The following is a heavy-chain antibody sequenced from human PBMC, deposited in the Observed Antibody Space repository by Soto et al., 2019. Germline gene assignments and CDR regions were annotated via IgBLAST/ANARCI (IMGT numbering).Heavy chain of an antibody. D-gene: IGHD3-10*01. J-gene: IGHJ4*02. CDR1: GFIFRNYA. V-gene: IGHV3-23*01. CDR3: AKAGRGLDMFMDS. CDR2: ASGSERITGSGDVI. Sequence: GGSLRLSCAASGFIFRNYAMTWVRQPPGKGLEWVSAASGSERITGSGDVIHYADSVKGRFTISRDDSKSTLFLQMNGLGAADTAVYFCAKAGRGLDMFMDSWGQGTLVTVSS.